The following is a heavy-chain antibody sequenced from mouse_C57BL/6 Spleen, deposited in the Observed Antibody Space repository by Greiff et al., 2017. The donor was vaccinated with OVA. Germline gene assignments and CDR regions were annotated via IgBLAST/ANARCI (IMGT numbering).Heavy chain of an antibody. J-gene: IGHJ2*01. Sequence: VQLQQSDAELVKPGASVKISCKVSGYTFTDHAIHWMQQRPEQGLEWIGYIYPSGGSTKYNEKFKGKATLTADKSSSTAYMQLNSLTSEDSAVYVCASGGYGTSFDYWGKGTTLTVSS. CDR2: IYPSGGST. D-gene: IGHD2-2*01. V-gene: IGHV1-78*01. CDR1: GYTFTDHA. CDR3: ASGGYGTSFDY.